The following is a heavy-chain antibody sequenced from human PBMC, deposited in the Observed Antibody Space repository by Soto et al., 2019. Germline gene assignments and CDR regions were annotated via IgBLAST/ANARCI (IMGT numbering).Heavy chain of an antibody. Sequence: QLQLQESGPGLVKPSETLSLTCTVSGGSISSSSHYWGWIRQPPGKGLEWIGSIYYSGSTSYNPSSKRRVTIPVDTSKYQCSLKLSSVTAADTAVYYCARRGSGSYSDYWGQGTLVTVSS. J-gene: IGHJ4*02. CDR2: IYYSGST. V-gene: IGHV4-39*01. CDR3: ARRGSGSYSDY. CDR1: GGSISSSSHY. D-gene: IGHD3-10*01.